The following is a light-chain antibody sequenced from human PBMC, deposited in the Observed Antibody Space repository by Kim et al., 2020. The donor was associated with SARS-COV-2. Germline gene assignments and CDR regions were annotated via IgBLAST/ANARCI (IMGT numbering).Light chain of an antibody. V-gene: IGKV1-33*01. CDR2: DAF. CDR3: QHYDNVPPT. J-gene: IGKJ2*01. Sequence: DIQMTQSPSSLSASVGDRVTITCRTTQSISSHLNWYQQKPGRAPKLLIYDAFNLETGVPSRFSGSGSGTDFSLTISSLQPEDIATYYCQHYDNVPPTFGQGTKLEI. CDR1: QSISSH.